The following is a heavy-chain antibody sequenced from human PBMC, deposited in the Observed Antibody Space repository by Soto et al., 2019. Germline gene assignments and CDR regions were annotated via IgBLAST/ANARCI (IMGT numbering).Heavy chain of an antibody. V-gene: IGHV3-53*02. CDR2: IYSDGRT. CDR3: ARCSGWYGQCYFDC. CDR1: GVIVSSSY. J-gene: IGHJ4*02. D-gene: IGHD6-13*01. Sequence: DVQLVETGGGLIQPGGSLRLSCAASGVIVSSSYMSWVRQAPGKGLEWVSVIYSDGRTYYADSVKGRFTSSRDNSKNTLYLQMNSLSSEDTAVYYCARCSGWYGQCYFDCWGQGTLVSVSS.